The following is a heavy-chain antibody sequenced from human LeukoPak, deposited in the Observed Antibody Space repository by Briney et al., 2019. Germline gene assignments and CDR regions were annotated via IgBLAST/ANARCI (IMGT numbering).Heavy chain of an antibody. J-gene: IGHJ5*02. CDR2: IRVSGDT. CDR3: ARDRAATQDWVEFDP. Sequence: GGSLRLSCAVSGFRVSNYYMSWVRQAPGKGLEWVSLIRVSGDTLYADSVKGRFTISRDDSKNTVYLRMNSLRVEDTAVYFCARDRAATQDWVEFDPWGQGTLVTVSS. D-gene: IGHD2-15*01. V-gene: IGHV3-66*03. CDR1: GFRVSNYY.